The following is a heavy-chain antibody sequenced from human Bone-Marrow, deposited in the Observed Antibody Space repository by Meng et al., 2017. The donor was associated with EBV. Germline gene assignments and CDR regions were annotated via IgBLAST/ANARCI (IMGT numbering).Heavy chain of an antibody. V-gene: IGHV4-30-2*01. J-gene: IGHJ4*02. Sequence: QRPLPGSGSGLVKPSQTLSLTCAVSGGSISSGDYSWSWIRQPPGKGLEWIGNIYHSGSTSYNSSLNSRVTISVDRSKNQFSLKLTSVTAADTAVYYCARGNTFPEYYFGYWGQGTLVTVSS. CDR1: GGSISSGDYS. CDR2: IYHSGST. CDR3: ARGNTFPEYYFGY. D-gene: IGHD2/OR15-2a*01.